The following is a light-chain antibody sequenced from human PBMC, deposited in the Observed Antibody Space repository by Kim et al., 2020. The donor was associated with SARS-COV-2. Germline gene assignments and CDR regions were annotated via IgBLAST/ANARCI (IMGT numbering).Light chain of an antibody. CDR3: QQCGSSPWT. V-gene: IGKV3-20*01. CDR1: QSVSSSY. J-gene: IGKJ1*01. CDR2: GAS. Sequence: EIVVTQSPGTLSLSPGERATLSCRASQSVSSSYLAWYQQKPGQAPRLLIYGASSRATGIPDRFSGSGSGTDFTLTISRLEPEDSAVYYCQQCGSSPWTFGQGTKVDIK.